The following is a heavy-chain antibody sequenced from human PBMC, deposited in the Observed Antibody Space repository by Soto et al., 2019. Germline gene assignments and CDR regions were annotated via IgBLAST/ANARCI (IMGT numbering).Heavy chain of an antibody. CDR2: INPSGGST. D-gene: IGHD3-22*01. CDR3: ARVKRINYYDSSGYSFDY. Sequence: QVQLVQSGAEVKKPGASVKVSCKASGYTFTSYYMHWVRQAPGQGLEWMGIINPSGGSTSYAQKFQGRVTITRDTSTSTVYMELSSLRSEDTAVYYCARVKRINYYDSSGYSFDYWGQGTLVTVSS. CDR1: GYTFTSYY. J-gene: IGHJ4*02. V-gene: IGHV1-46*01.